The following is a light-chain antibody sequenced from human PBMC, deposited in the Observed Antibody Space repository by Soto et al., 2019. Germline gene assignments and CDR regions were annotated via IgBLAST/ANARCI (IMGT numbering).Light chain of an antibody. V-gene: IGLV1-40*01. CDR3: QSYDSSLSGWV. CDR1: SSNIGAGYD. J-gene: IGLJ3*02. CDR2: GNS. Sequence: QSVLTQPPSVSGAPGQRVTISCTGSSSNIGAGYDLHWYQQLPGTAPKLLIYGNSNRPSGVPDRFSGSKSGTSDSLAITGLQAEDEADYYCQSYDSSLSGWVFGGGTKLTVL.